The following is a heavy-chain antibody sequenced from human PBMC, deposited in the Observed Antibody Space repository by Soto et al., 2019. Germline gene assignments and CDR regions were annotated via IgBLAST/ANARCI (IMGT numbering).Heavy chain of an antibody. J-gene: IGHJ6*04. Sequence: EVPLLESGGGLVQPGGSLRLSCAASGFTFSSYAMSWVRQAPGKGLEWVSAISGSGGSTYYADSVKGRFTISRDNSKNTLYLQMNSMRAEDAAVYYCAKHISGDCYSGMDVWGKGTTVTVSS. CDR1: GFTFSSYA. V-gene: IGHV3-23*01. D-gene: IGHD2-21*02. CDR2: ISGSGGST. CDR3: AKHISGDCYSGMDV.